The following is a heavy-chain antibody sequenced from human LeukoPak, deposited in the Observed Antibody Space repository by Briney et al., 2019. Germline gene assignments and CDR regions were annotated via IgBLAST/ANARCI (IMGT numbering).Heavy chain of an antibody. CDR3: ARELVVAAATQRFHNWFDP. CDR2: FDPEDGET. V-gene: IGHV1-24*01. J-gene: IGHJ5*02. Sequence: ASVKVSCKVSGYTLTELSMHWVRQAPGKGLEWMGGFDPEDGETIYAQKFQGRVTMTEDTSTDTAYMELSSLRSEDTAVYYCARELVVAAATQRFHNWFDPWGQGTLVTVSS. D-gene: IGHD2-15*01. CDR1: GYTLTELS.